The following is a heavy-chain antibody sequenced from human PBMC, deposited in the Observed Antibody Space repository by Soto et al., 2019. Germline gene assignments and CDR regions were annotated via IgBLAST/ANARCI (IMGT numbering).Heavy chain of an antibody. Sequence: SETLSLTCTVSGGSISSGGYYWSWIRQHPGKGLEWIGYIYYSGSTYYNPSLKSRVTISVDTSKNQFSLKLSSVTAADTAVYYCARAPTYYYGSGSSNNWFDPWGQGTLVTVSS. D-gene: IGHD3-10*01. CDR1: GGSISSGGYY. CDR2: IYYSGST. CDR3: ARAPTYYYGSGSSNNWFDP. J-gene: IGHJ5*02. V-gene: IGHV4-31*03.